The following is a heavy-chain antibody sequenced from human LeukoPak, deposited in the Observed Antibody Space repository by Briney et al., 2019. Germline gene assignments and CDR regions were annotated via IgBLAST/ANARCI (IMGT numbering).Heavy chain of an antibody. Sequence: SVKVSCKASGGTFSSYAISWVRQAPGQGLEWMGGIIPIFGTANYAQKFQGRVTITADKSTSTAYMELSSLRSEDTAVYYCARRYTWRRYCSSTSCSYYFDYWGQGTLVTVSS. CDR3: ARRYTWRRYCSSTSCSYYFDY. D-gene: IGHD2-2*01. CDR2: IIPIFGTA. J-gene: IGHJ4*02. CDR1: GGTFSSYA. V-gene: IGHV1-69*06.